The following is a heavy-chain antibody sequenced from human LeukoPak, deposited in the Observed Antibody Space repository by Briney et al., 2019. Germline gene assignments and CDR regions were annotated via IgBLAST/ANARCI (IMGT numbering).Heavy chain of an antibody. J-gene: IGHJ3*02. Sequence: SETLSLTCTVSGGSISNYYWNWIRKPPGKGLEWIGNIFYSGSTNYNPSLKSRVTISVDTSKNQFSLRLSSVTAADTAVYYCARYKYLPVNYYDSSNDAFDIWGQGTMVTVSS. D-gene: IGHD3-22*01. CDR3: ARYKYLPVNYYDSSNDAFDI. CDR2: IFYSGST. CDR1: GGSISNYY. V-gene: IGHV4-59*08.